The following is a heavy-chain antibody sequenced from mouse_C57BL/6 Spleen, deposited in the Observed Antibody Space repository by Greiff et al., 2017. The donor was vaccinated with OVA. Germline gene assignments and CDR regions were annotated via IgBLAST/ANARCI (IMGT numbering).Heavy chain of an antibody. CDR1: GYSITSGYY. J-gene: IGHJ2*01. V-gene: IGHV3-6*01. D-gene: IGHD1-2*01. Sequence: EVKLQESGPGLVKPSQSLSLTCSVTGYSITSGYYWNWIRQFPGNKLEWMGYISYDGSNNYNPSLKNRISITRDTSKNQFFLKLNSVTTEDTATYYCAREDEGYYDYWGQGTTLTVSS. CDR2: ISYDGSN. CDR3: AREDEGYYDY.